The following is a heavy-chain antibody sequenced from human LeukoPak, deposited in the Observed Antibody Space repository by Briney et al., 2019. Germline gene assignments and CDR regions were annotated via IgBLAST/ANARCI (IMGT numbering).Heavy chain of an antibody. CDR2: IRGSGGST. CDR1: GFTFGSYA. Sequence: GGSLRLSCAASGFTFGSYAMYWVRQAPGKGLEWVSGIRGSGGSTFYADSVKGRFTTSRDNSENTVYLQMNSLRADDTAVYYCAKTTAGYSSGRYPGWPVDYWGQGTLVTVSS. V-gene: IGHV3-23*01. J-gene: IGHJ4*02. CDR3: AKTTAGYSSGRYPGWPVDY. D-gene: IGHD6-19*01.